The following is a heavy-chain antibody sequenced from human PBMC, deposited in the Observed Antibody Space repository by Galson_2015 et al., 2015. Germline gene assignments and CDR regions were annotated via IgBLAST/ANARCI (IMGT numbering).Heavy chain of an antibody. J-gene: IGHJ2*01. V-gene: IGHV3-13*01. CDR1: GFTFSSYD. Sequence: SLRLSCAASGFTFSSYDMHWVRQATGKGLEWVSAIGTAGDTYYPGSVKGRFTISRENAKNSLYLQMNSLRAGDTAVYYCARVSGNYEYFDLWGRGTLVTVSS. CDR3: ARVSGNYEYFDL. CDR2: IGTAGDT. D-gene: IGHD4-11*01.